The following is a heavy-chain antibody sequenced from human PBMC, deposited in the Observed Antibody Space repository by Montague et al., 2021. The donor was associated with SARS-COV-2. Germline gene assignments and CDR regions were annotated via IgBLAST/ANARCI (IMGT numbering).Heavy chain of an antibody. CDR3: AKEMGHGGPFDY. CDR1: GFTSGFIFRKVA. V-gene: IGHV3-23*01. D-gene: IGHD2-15*01. J-gene: IGHJ4*02. CDR2: IGGSGDT. Sequence: SLRLSCAASGFTSGFIFRKVAMSWVRQAPGKGLEWVSAIGGSGDTYYADSVKGRFAISRDNSKNTLYLQMNSLRADDTAVYYCAKEMGHGGPFDYWGQGALVTVSS.